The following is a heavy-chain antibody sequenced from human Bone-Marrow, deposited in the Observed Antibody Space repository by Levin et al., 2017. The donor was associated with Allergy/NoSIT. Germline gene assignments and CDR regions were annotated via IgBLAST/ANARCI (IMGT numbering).Heavy chain of an antibody. CDR1: GGTFSSYA. CDR2: IIPIFGTA. Sequence: RGESLKISCKASGGTFSSYAISWVRQAPGQGLEWMGGIIPIFGTANYAQKFQGRVTITADKSTSTAYMELSSLRSEDTAVYYCASALQLKFPYYYYMDVWGKGTTVTVSS. CDR3: ASALQLKFPYYYYMDV. J-gene: IGHJ6*03. V-gene: IGHV1-69*06. D-gene: IGHD4-11*01.